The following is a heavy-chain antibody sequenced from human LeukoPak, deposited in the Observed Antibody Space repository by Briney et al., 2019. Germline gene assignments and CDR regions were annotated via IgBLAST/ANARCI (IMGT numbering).Heavy chain of an antibody. D-gene: IGHD6-13*01. J-gene: IGHJ3*01. Sequence: SETLSLTCTVSGGSISSYYWSWIRQPARKGLEWIGFGYFTGSTNYSPSLKSRVTISVDTSKNQFSLKLRSVTAADTAVYYCARISSSNWYNERGAFDVWGQGTMVTVSS. CDR3: ARISSSNWYNERGAFDV. CDR2: GYFTGST. V-gene: IGHV4-59*01. CDR1: GGSISSYY.